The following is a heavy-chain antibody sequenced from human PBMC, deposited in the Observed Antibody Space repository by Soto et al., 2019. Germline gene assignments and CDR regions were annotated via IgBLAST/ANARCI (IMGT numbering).Heavy chain of an antibody. CDR1: GFTFSNAW. Sequence: GGSLRLSCAASGFTFSNAWMSWVRQAPGKGLEWVGRIKSKTDGGTTDYAAPVKGRFTISRDDSKNTLYLQMNSLKTEDTSVYYCTTNMYYDFWSGLIDSWGQGTLVTVSS. V-gene: IGHV3-15*01. J-gene: IGHJ4*02. D-gene: IGHD3-3*01. CDR2: IKSKTDGGTT. CDR3: TTNMYYDFWSGLIDS.